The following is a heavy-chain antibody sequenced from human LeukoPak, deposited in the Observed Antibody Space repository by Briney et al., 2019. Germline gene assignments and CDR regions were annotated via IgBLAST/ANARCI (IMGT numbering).Heavy chain of an antibody. J-gene: IGHJ6*02. CDR1: RYTLTEYY. CDR2: INPNSGGT. Sequence: ASVKVSCQASRYTLTEYYMHWVRQAPGQGVDWMGWINPNSGGTNDAQKYQRRITMTRDTSISTVYMELSRLRSDNTAVYYSARDQLAYYYGTGRSFGMDAWGQGTTVTVSS. D-gene: IGHD3-10*01. V-gene: IGHV1-2*02. CDR3: ARDQLAYYYGTGRSFGMDA.